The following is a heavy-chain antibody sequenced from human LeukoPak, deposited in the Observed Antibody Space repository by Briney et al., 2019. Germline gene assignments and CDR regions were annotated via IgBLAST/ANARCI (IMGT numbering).Heavy chain of an antibody. Sequence: PGGSLRLSSAASGFTFSSYGMQWVRQAPGKGLEWVAVIWYDGSNKYYADSVKGRFTISRDNSKNTLYLQMNSLRAEDTAVYYCARGGSGWPFDYWGQGSLVTVSS. D-gene: IGHD6-19*01. V-gene: IGHV3-33*01. J-gene: IGHJ4*02. CDR1: GFTFSSYG. CDR3: ARGGSGWPFDY. CDR2: IWYDGSNK.